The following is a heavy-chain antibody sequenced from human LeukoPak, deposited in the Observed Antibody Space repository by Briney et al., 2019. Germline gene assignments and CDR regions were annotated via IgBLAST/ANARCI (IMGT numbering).Heavy chain of an antibody. D-gene: IGHD5-18*01. V-gene: IGHV3-15*01. Sequence: GGSLRLSCAASGFTSSNAWMSWVRQAPGKGLEWVGRIKSKTDGGTTDYAAPVKGRFTISRDDSKNTLYLQMNSLRAEDTAVYYCANGEARGYTYGVAPYYFDYWGQGTLVTVSS. CDR2: IKSKTDGGTT. CDR1: GFTSSNAW. CDR3: ANGEARGYTYGVAPYYFDY. J-gene: IGHJ4*02.